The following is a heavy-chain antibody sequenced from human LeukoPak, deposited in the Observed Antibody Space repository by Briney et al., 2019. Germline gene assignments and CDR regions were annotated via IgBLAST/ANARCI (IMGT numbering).Heavy chain of an antibody. V-gene: IGHV3-33*06. CDR3: AKGDSGSYYFDY. CDR1: GFTFSRYG. Sequence: PGKSLRLSCAASGFTFSRYGMHWVRQAPGKGLEWVAVIWYDGSNKYYADSVKGRFTISRDNSKNTLYLQMNSLRAADTAVYYCAKGDSGSYYFDYWGQGTLVTVSS. J-gene: IGHJ4*02. CDR2: IWYDGSNK. D-gene: IGHD1-26*01.